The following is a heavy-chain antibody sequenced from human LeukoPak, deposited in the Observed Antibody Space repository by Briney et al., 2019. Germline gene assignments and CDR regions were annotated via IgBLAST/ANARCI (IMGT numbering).Heavy chain of an antibody. J-gene: IGHJ4*02. CDR3: ARAMVRGVHAFDY. CDR1: GYSFTSFW. CDR2: IYPGDSDT. Sequence: GESLKISCKASGYSFTSFWIGWVRQMPGKGLEWMGIIYPGDSDTRYSPSFQGQVTISADKSISTAYLQWSSLKASDTAMYYCARAMVRGVHAFDYWGQGTLVTVSS. V-gene: IGHV5-51*01. D-gene: IGHD3-10*01.